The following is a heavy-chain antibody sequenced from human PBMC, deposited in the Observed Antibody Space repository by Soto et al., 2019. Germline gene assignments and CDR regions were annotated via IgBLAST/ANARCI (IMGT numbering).Heavy chain of an antibody. V-gene: IGHV3-9*01. J-gene: IGHJ5*01. D-gene: IGHD6-13*01. Sequence: PGGSLRLSCAASGFTFDDYAMHWVRQAPGKGLEWVSGISWNSGSIGYADSVKGRFTISRDNAKNSLYLQMNSLRAEDTALYYCAKDMSGYSSSLRGNWFDPWGQGTLVTVSS. CDR2: ISWNSGSI. CDR1: GFTFDDYA. CDR3: AKDMSGYSSSLRGNWFDP.